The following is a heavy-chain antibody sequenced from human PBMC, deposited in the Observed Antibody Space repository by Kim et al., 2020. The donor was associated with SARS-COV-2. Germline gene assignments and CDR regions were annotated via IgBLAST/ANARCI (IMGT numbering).Heavy chain of an antibody. CDR3: ATLTTSFWFDP. CDR1: GGSISSGGYY. D-gene: IGHD1-1*01. J-gene: IGHJ5*02. Sequence: SETLSLTCTVSGGSISSGGYYWSWIRQHPGKGLEWLGYIYYSGSTYYNPSLKSRVTISVDTSKNQFSLKLSSVTAADTAVYYCATLTTSFWFDPWGQGTLVTVSS. CDR2: IYYSGST. V-gene: IGHV4-31*03.